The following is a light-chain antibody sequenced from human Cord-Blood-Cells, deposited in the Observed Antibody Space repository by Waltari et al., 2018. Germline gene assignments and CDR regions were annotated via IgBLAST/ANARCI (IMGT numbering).Light chain of an antibody. V-gene: IGLV2-14*01. CDR2: DVS. J-gene: IGLJ2*01. CDR3: SSYTSSSTVV. CDR1: SSDVGGYNY. Sequence: QSALTQPASVSGSPGQSITISCTGTSSDVGGYNYVPWYQQHPGKAPKLMIYDVSYRPSGVSNRFSGSKSGNTASLTISGLQAEDEADYYGSSYTSSSTVVFGGGTKLTVL.